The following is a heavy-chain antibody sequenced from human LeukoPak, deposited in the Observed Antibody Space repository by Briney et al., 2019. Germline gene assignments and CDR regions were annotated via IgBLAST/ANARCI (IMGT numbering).Heavy chain of an antibody. V-gene: IGHV3-30*18. CDR1: GFTFSSYG. CDR2: ISYDGSNK. Sequence: QTGGSLRLSCAASGFTFSSYGMHWVRQAPGKGLEWVAVISYDGSNKYYADSVKGRFTISRDNSKNTLYLQMNSLRAEDTAVYYCAKDSLPSWGYYYFDYWGQGTLVTVSS. J-gene: IGHJ4*02. CDR3: AKDSLPSWGYYYFDY. D-gene: IGHD3-22*01.